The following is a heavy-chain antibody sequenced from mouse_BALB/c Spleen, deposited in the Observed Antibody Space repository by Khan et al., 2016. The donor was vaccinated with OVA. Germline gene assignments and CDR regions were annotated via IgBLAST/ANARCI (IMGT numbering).Heavy chain of an antibody. CDR3: TRLAYYYDSEGFAY. Sequence: EVQRVESGGDLVKPGGSLKLSCAASGFTFSTYGMSWVRQAPDKRLEWVATVSTGGSYTYYPDSVKGRFTISRDNAKNTLYLQLSGLRSEDTAMFYWTRLAYYYDSEGFAYWGQGTLVTVSA. CDR1: GFTFSTYG. D-gene: IGHD1-1*01. J-gene: IGHJ3*01. V-gene: IGHV5-6*01. CDR2: VSTGGSYT.